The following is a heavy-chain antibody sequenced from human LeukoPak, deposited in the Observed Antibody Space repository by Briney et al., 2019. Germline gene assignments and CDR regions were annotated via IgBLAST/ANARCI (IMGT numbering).Heavy chain of an antibody. V-gene: IGHV3-33*01. CDR1: EFSFSSYG. CDR2: LWYDGINK. Sequence: GGSLRLSCAASEFSFSSYGMHWVRQAPGKGLQWVASLWYDGINKYHADSVKGRFTISRDNSQSTLYLQMNSLRAEDTAVYFCARARNNYDSSGYSALDYWGQGTLVTVSS. J-gene: IGHJ4*02. CDR3: ARARNNYDSSGYSALDY. D-gene: IGHD3-22*01.